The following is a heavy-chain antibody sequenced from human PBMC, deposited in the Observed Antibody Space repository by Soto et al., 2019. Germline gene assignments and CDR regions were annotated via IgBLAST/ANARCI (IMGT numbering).Heavy chain of an antibody. Sequence: GGSLRLSCAASGFTFSTYTMNWVRQAPGKGLEWVSYINTDSSTKYYADSVKGRFTISRDNAKHPLYLQMNSLRAEDTAVYYCARERPSDVWGKGTTVTVSS. CDR3: ARERPSDV. CDR2: INTDSSTK. V-gene: IGHV3-48*01. J-gene: IGHJ6*04. CDR1: GFTFSTYT.